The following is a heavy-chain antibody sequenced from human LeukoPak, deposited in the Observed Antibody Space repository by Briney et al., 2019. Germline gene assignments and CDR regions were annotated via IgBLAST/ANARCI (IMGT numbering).Heavy chain of an antibody. CDR2: ISYDGSNK. CDR3: ARDPDVMYSSGWLDY. Sequence: GRSLRLSCAASGFTFGSYAMHWVRQAPGKGLEWVAVISYDGSNKYYADSVKGRFTISRDNSKNTLYLQMNSLRAEDTAVYYCARDPDVMYSSGWLDYWGQGTLVTVSS. CDR1: GFTFGSYA. D-gene: IGHD6-19*01. V-gene: IGHV3-30*04. J-gene: IGHJ4*02.